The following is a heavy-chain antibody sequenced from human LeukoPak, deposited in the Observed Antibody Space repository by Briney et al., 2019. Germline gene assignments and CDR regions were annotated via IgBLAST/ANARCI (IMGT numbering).Heavy chain of an antibody. Sequence: SETLSLTCTVSGGSISSTSYYWDWVRQPPGKGLEWIGNVYYGGNTFYNSSLESRVTISVDMSKNQFSLKLTSLTAADTAVYYCARQRADYFYHYLDIWGKGTSVTVSS. V-gene: IGHV4-39*01. CDR1: GGSISSTSYY. CDR2: VYYGGNT. J-gene: IGHJ6*03. CDR3: ARQRADYFYHYLDI.